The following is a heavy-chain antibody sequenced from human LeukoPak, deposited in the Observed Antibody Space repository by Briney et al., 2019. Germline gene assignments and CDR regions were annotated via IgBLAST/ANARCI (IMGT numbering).Heavy chain of an antibody. CDR2: IRYDGSNK. CDR3: ARAGSGRSPDWFDP. D-gene: IGHD1-26*01. Sequence: GGSLRLSCAASGFTFSSYGMHWVRQAPGKGLEWVAFIRYDGSNKYYADSVKGRFTISRDNSKNTLYLQMNSLRAEDTAVYYCARAGSGRSPDWFDPWGQGTLVTVSS. V-gene: IGHV3-30*02. J-gene: IGHJ5*02. CDR1: GFTFSSYG.